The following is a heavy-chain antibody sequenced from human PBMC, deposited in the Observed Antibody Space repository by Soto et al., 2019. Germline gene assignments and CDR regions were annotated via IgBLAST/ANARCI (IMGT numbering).Heavy chain of an antibody. CDR1: GFTFSSYA. Sequence: EVQLLESGGGLIQPGGSLRLSCAASGFTFSSYAMTWVRQAPGKGLEWVSTLTGSGDSTFYADSVKGRFTISRDNSNNTLFLQMSNLKAEDTAVYYCAKRLLATHARLLKYWGQGTMVTVSS. J-gene: IGHJ4*02. D-gene: IGHD2-15*01. CDR3: AKRLLATHARLLKY. V-gene: IGHV3-23*01. CDR2: LTGSGDST.